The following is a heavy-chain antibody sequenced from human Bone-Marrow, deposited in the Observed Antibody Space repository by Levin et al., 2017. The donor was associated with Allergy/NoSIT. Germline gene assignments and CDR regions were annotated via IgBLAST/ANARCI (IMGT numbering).Heavy chain of an antibody. CDR2: ISYDGSNK. J-gene: IGHJ4*02. CDR1: GFTFSSYG. V-gene: IGHV3-30*18. CDR3: AKGDLEVTTVDLDY. D-gene: IGHD4-23*01. Sequence: PGGSLRLSCAASGFTFSSYGMHWVRQAPGKGLEWVAVISYDGSNKYYADSVKGRFTISRDNSKNTLYLQMNSLRAEDTAVYYCAKGDLEVTTVDLDYWGQGTLVTVSS.